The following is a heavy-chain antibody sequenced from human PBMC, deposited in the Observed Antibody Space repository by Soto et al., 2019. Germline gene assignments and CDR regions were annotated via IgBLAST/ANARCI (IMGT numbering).Heavy chain of an antibody. J-gene: IGHJ4*02. Sequence: PSETLSLTCTVSGGSISSYYWSWIRQPPGKGLEWIGCIYYSGSTNYNPSLKSRVTISVDTSKNQFSLKLSSVTAADTAVYYCARRYGASFDYWGQGTLVTVSS. CDR2: IYYSGST. CDR3: ARRYGASFDY. D-gene: IGHD4-17*01. V-gene: IGHV4-59*01. CDR1: GGSISSYY.